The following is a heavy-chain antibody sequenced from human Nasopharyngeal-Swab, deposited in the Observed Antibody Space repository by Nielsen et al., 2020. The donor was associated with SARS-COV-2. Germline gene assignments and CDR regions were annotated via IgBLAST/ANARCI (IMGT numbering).Heavy chain of an antibody. CDR2: IYYSGSP. Sequence: SETLSLTCSVSGDSISSGNYYWSWIRQPAGEGLQWIGSIYYSGSPYYNPSLQSRSTISVDTSKNQFSLKLTSVTAADTAVYFCARLRYDSSYIGPFQHWGQGTLVTVSS. CDR1: GDSISSGNYY. J-gene: IGHJ1*01. V-gene: IGHV4-39*01. CDR3: ARLRYDSSYIGPFQH. D-gene: IGHD3-22*01.